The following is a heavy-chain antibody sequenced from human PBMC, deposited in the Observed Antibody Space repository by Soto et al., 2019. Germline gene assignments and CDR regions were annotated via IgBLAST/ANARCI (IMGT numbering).Heavy chain of an antibody. CDR2: LYSGGST. CDR1: GFSVSNNY. Sequence: EVQLVESGGGLIQPGGSLRLSCAASGFSVSNNYISWVRQAPGKGLEWVSVLYSGGSTYYADSVKGRFTISRDNSKNTLYLQMNNVRAEDTAMYYCARLTSSGWGFDYWVQGTLVTVSS. CDR3: ARLTSSGWGFDY. V-gene: IGHV3-53*01. J-gene: IGHJ4*02. D-gene: IGHD6-19*01.